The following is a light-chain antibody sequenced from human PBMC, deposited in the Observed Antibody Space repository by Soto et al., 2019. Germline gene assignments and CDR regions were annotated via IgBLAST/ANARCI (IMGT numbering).Light chain of an antibody. V-gene: IGKV3-20*01. CDR3: QQYGSSLLIT. Sequence: EIVLTQSPGTLSLSPGERATLSCRVSQSVSSSYLAWYQQKPGQAPRLLIYGASSRATGIPDRFSGSGSGTDFTLTISRLEPEDFAVYYCQQYGSSLLITFGQGTRLEIK. CDR1: QSVSSSY. CDR2: GAS. J-gene: IGKJ5*01.